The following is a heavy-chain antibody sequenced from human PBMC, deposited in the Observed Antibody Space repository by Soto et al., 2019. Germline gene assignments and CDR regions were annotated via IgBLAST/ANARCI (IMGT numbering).Heavy chain of an antibody. CDR2: IFSDGSP. CDR1: GASITSGDYY. Sequence: QLQLRQSGPGLVKPPETLSLTCSVSGASITSGDYYWGWIRQPPGKGLEWVGSIFSDGSPYYNPSLQSRVTFSIVTSRNEFSLKLNSATAADTAVYYCVRTVGSSWFFDLWGRGTLITVSS. J-gene: IGHJ2*01. V-gene: IGHV4-39*01. D-gene: IGHD3-10*01. CDR3: VRTVGSSWFFDL.